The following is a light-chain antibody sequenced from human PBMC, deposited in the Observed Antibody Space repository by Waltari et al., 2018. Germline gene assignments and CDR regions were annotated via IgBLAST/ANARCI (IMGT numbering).Light chain of an antibody. J-gene: IGLJ1*01. V-gene: IGLV1-40*01. Sequence: QSVLSQPPSVSGHPGQRVTIPCTGCSSNIGAAYDTPCYQQLQGAATNLLIYGNNTRPSGVPDRFSGSKSGTSASLAITGSQAEDEADYYCQSLDTSLSGYVFGSGTRVTVL. CDR2: GNN. CDR3: QSLDTSLSGYV. CDR1: SSNIGAAYD.